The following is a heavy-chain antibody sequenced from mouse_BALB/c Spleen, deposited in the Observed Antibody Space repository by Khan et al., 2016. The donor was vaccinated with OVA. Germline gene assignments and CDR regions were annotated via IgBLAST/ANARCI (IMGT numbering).Heavy chain of an antibody. CDR1: GYTFTEYT. Sequence: VRLQQSGPELVKPGASVKISCKTSGYTFTEYTLHWVKQSPGKSLEWIGVINPKNGVTSYNQKFKGKATLTVDKSSSTAYMEFRSLTSEDSAVSYCARDAGRYWGQGTSVTVSS. D-gene: IGHD3-3*01. V-gene: IGHV1-18*01. J-gene: IGHJ4*01. CDR2: INPKNGVT. CDR3: ARDAGRY.